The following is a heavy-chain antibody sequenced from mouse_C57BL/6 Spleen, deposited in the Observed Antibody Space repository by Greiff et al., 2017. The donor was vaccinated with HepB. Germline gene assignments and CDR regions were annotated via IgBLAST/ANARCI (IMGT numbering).Heavy chain of an antibody. D-gene: IGHD2-3*01. V-gene: IGHV5-6*01. J-gene: IGHJ4*01. CDR2: ISSGGSYT. CDR3: ARHDGNRPEGDMAMDY. CDR1: GFTFSSYG. Sequence: EVMLVESGGDLVKPGGSLKLSCAASGFTFSSYGMSWVRQTPDKRLEWVATISSGGSYTYYPDSVKGRFTISRDNAKNTLYLQMSSLKSEDTAMYYCARHDGNRPEGDMAMDYWGQGTSVTVSS.